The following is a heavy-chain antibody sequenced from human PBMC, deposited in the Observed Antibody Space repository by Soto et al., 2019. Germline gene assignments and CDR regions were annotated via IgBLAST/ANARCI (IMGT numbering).Heavy chain of an antibody. CDR1: GFTFSSYA. CDR2: ISGSGGST. V-gene: IGHV3-23*01. CDR3: ARARGHQWFGDQLF. D-gene: IGHD3-10*01. J-gene: IGHJ4*02. Sequence: GGSLRLSCAASGFTFSSYAMSWVRQAPGKGLEWVSAISGSGGSTYYADSVKGRFTISRDNSKNTLYLQMNSLRVGDTAVYYCARARGHQWFGDQLFWGQGTLVTVSS.